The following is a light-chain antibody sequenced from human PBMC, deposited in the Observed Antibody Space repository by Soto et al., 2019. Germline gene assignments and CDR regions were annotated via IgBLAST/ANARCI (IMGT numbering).Light chain of an antibody. J-gene: IGKJ2*01. CDR3: QHYGGWPRT. CDR2: GVT. V-gene: IGKV3-15*01. Sequence: EIVMTQSPDTLSVSPGDTATLSCRSSQNIHINLAWYQQKPGQAPTLLISGVTARAPGVPARFSGSGYGTDFTLTIRSVQSGDFGVFYCQHYGGWPRTFGLGTKVEIK. CDR1: QNIHIN.